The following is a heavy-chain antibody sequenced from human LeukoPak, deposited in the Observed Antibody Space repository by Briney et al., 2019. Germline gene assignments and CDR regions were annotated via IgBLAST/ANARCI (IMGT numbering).Heavy chain of an antibody. CDR2: IYYSGST. J-gene: IGHJ4*02. D-gene: IGHD5-18*01. Sequence: NSSETLSLTCTVSGGSISSSSYYWGWIRQPPGKGLEWIGSIYYSGSTYYNPSLKSRVTISVDTSKNQFSLKLSSVTAADTAVYYCARQGAIQLWGSSSGYFDYWGQGTLVTVSS. CDR3: ARQGAIQLWGSSSGYFDY. V-gene: IGHV4-39*01. CDR1: GGSISSSSYY.